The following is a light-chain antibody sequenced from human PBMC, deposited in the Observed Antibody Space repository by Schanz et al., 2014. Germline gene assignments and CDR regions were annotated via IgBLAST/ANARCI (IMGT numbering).Light chain of an antibody. CDR2: DAS. CDR3: QQYNNWPLT. V-gene: IGKV3-15*01. Sequence: EIVLTQSPGTLSLSPGERATLSCRASQSVSSNLAWYQQKPGQAPRLLIYDASKRATGIPARLSGSGSGTEFTLTISSLQSEDLAVYYCQQYNNWPLTFGQGTRLEIK. CDR1: QSVSSN. J-gene: IGKJ5*01.